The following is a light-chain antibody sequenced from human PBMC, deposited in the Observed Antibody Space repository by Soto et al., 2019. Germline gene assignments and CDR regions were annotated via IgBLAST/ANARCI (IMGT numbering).Light chain of an antibody. CDR2: SAN. CDR3: LQHKSYPRT. Sequence: IQMTQSPSDMSASVGDRVTITCRASQDISNFLVWFQQRPGKVPKRLMYSANRLASGVPSRFSGSGSGTEFTLTISSLQPEDFATYYCLQHKSYPRTFGQGTKV. J-gene: IGKJ1*01. CDR1: QDISNF. V-gene: IGKV1-17*03.